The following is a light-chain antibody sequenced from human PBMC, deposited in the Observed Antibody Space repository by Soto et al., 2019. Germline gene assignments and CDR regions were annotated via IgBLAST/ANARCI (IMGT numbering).Light chain of an antibody. CDR2: LEGSGSY. J-gene: IGLJ3*02. CDR3: ETWGSNLWV. V-gene: IGLV4-60*03. CDR1: SGHSSYI. Sequence: QSGLTQSSSASASLGSSVKLTCTLSSGHSSYIIAWHQQQPGKAPRYLMKLEGSGSYNKGSGVPDRFSGSSSGADRYLTISNLQSEDEADYYCETWGSNLWVFGGGTKLTVL.